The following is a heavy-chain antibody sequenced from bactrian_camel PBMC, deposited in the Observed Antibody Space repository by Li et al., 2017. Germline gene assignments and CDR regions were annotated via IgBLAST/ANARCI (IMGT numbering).Heavy chain of an antibody. V-gene: IGHV3S55*01. Sequence: HVQLVESGGGSVQAGGSLRLSCAFSGSTNRNYCMTWYRQFAGKEREGVAVIDSDGLAKYADSVKGRFTISQDNAKNTLYLHMSSLKPDDTAVYYCVADWRFWEWCTLVRNEYNVWGQGTQVTVS. CDR3: VADWRFWEWCTLVRNEYNV. CDR2: IDSDGLA. J-gene: IGHJ4*01. D-gene: IGHD1*01. CDR1: GSTNRNYC.